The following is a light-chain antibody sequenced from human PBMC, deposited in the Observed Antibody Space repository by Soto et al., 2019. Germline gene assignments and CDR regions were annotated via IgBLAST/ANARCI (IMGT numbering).Light chain of an antibody. Sequence: QSALTQPASVSGSPGQSITISCTGTSSDIGAYNFVSWYQQHPGKAPKLMLYDVNIRPSGVSNRFSGSKSGNTASLTISGRQDEDEADYYCTSWTTSTTMIFGGGTQRTVL. CDR1: SSDIGAYNF. J-gene: IGLJ2*01. CDR3: TSWTTSTTMI. V-gene: IGLV2-14*03. CDR2: DVN.